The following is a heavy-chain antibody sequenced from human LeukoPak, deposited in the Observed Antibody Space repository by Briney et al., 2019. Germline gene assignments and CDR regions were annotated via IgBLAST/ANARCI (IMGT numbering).Heavy chain of an antibody. CDR3: ARDKASAHYDSSGYAGY. Sequence: PGGSLRLSCAASGFTFSSYEMNWVRQAPGKGLEWVSYISSSGSTLYYADSVKGRFTISRDNAKNSLYLQMNSLRAEDTAVYYCARDKASAHYDSSGYAGYWGQGTLVTVSS. D-gene: IGHD3-22*01. CDR1: GFTFSSYE. J-gene: IGHJ4*02. CDR2: ISSSGSTL. V-gene: IGHV3-48*03.